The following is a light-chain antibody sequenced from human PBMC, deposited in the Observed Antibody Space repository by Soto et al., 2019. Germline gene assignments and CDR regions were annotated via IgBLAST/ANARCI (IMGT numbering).Light chain of an antibody. Sequence: EIVMTQSPATLSVSPGERATLSCRASQSVSSKLAWYQQKPGQAPRLLIYSVSTRAAGIPARFSGSGSGTEFTLTINSLQAEDFAIYYCQQYNKWPPWTFGQGTKVDIK. CDR2: SVS. V-gene: IGKV3-15*01. J-gene: IGKJ1*01. CDR1: QSVSSK. CDR3: QQYNKWPPWT.